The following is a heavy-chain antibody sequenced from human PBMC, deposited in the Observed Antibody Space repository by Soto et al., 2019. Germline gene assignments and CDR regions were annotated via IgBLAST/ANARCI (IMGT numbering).Heavy chain of an antibody. D-gene: IGHD5-18*01. J-gene: IGHJ4*02. V-gene: IGHV1-69*02. CDR2: IIPILGIA. CDR1: GGTFSSYT. Sequence: QVQLVQSGAEVKKPGSSVKVSCKASGGTFSSYTISWVRQAPGQGLEWMGRIIPILGIANYAQKFQGRVPITAVKSTSTAYMELSSLRSEDTAVYSCARHEWRGYGSYSFDYWGQGTLVTVSS. CDR3: ARHEWRGYGSYSFDY.